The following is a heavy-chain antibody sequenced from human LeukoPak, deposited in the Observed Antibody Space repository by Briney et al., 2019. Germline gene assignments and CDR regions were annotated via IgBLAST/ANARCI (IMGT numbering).Heavy chain of an antibody. D-gene: IGHD5-18*01. CDR2: MNPNSGKT. CDR1: GYTYTSYE. V-gene: IGHV1-8*01. CDR3: LREPRGVYGYVQDFDN. Sequence: ASVRVSCKPCGYTYTSYEINWVGEATGQGREWLGWMNPNSGKTGYAQKLQPRVTMTGNTSIRTAYLELSSVRTKEPAVYYFLREPRGVYGYVQDFDNWGEG. J-gene: IGHJ4*02.